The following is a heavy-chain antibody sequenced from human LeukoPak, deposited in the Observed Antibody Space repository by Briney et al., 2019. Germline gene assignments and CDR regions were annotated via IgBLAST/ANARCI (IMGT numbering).Heavy chain of an antibody. D-gene: IGHD6-6*01. Sequence: PGGSLRLSCAASGFTFSSYAMHWVRQAPGKGLEWVAVISYDGSNKYYADSVKGRFTISRDNSKNTLYLQMNSLRAEDTAVYFCAKDLSSSSFDYWGQGTLVTVSS. CDR3: AKDLSSSSFDY. CDR2: ISYDGSNK. J-gene: IGHJ4*02. CDR1: GFTFSSYA. V-gene: IGHV3-30*04.